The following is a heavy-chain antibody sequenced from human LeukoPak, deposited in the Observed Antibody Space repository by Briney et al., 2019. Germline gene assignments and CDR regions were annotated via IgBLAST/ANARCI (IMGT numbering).Heavy chain of an antibody. D-gene: IGHD3-9*01. CDR2: IYYTVST. Sequence: PSETLSLTCTVSGVSIRDYYWSWVRQPPGGGLEWIGSIYYTVSTDYNPSLKSRVTMSLDTFKNQFYLNLRSVTATDTAVYYCARRTYYDTLTGYNYWYFDLWGRGTLVTVSS. CDR1: GVSIRDYY. V-gene: IGHV4-59*01. CDR3: ARRTYYDTLTGYNYWYFDL. J-gene: IGHJ2*01.